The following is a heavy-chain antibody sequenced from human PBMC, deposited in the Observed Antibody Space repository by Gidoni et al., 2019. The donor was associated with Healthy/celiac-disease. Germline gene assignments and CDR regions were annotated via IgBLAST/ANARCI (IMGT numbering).Heavy chain of an antibody. CDR2: IYYSGST. D-gene: IGHD3-10*01. CDR1: GGSISSSSYY. Sequence: QLQLQESGPGLVKPSETLSLTCTVSGGSISSSSYYWGWIRQPPGKGLEWIGSIYYSGSTYYNPSLKSRVTISVDTSKNQFSLKLSSVTAADTAVYYCARSTEYYYGSGSYFTPAFDIWGQGTMVTVSS. V-gene: IGHV4-39*01. CDR3: ARSTEYYYGSGSYFTPAFDI. J-gene: IGHJ3*02.